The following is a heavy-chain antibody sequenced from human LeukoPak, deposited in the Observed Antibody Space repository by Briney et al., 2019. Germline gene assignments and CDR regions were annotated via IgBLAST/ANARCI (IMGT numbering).Heavy chain of an antibody. CDR2: INHSGST. J-gene: IGHJ4*02. V-gene: IGHV4-39*07. D-gene: IGHD3-10*01. CDR3: ARSKRLYYGSGSFVGYFDY. CDR1: GGSISSSSYY. Sequence: PSETLSLTCTVSGGSISSSSYYWGWIRQPPGKGLEWIGEINHSGSTNYNPSLKSRVTISVDTSKNQFSLKLSSVTAADTAVYYCARSKRLYYGSGSFVGYFDYWGQGTLVTVSS.